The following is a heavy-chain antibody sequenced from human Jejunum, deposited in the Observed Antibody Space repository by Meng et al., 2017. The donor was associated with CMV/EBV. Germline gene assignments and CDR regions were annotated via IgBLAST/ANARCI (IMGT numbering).Heavy chain of an antibody. Sequence: TFDDYAMHWVRQVPGKGLEWVSGISWRSSNIGYADSVKDRFIISRDNAKNSLYLQMNSLRPEDTALYYCAKDREWNYPRGGAFDIWGQGTMVTVSS. J-gene: IGHJ3*02. CDR2: ISWRSSNI. V-gene: IGHV3-9*01. D-gene: IGHD1-7*01. CDR1: TFDDYA. CDR3: AKDREWNYPRGGAFDI.